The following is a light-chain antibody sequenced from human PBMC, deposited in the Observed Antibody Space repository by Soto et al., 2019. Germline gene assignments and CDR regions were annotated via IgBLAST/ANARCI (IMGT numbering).Light chain of an antibody. CDR3: CSYTDSATFYV. Sequence: QSALTQPASVSGSPGQSISISCTGTSSDVGTHNLVSWFQQFPDKAPKLIIYEGTKRPSGVSDRFSGSKSGNTASLTISGLQAEDEGDYYCCSYTDSATFYVFGTGTKVTVL. V-gene: IGLV2-23*01. CDR1: SSDVGTHNL. CDR2: EGT. J-gene: IGLJ1*01.